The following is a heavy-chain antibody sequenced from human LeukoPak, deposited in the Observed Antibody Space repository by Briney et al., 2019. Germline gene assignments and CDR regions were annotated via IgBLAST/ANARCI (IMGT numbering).Heavy chain of an antibody. CDR3: ARVSLRFCGSTSCYMSEHYYGMDV. J-gene: IGHJ6*02. CDR1: GYTFTNYG. V-gene: IGHV1-18*01. CDR2: ISVYNGDT. D-gene: IGHD2-2*02. Sequence: GASVKVSCKASGYTFTNYGIIWLRQAPGQGLEWMGWISVYNGDTNYAHKFRGRVTMTTDTSTSTAYMELRSLRSDDTAVYYCARVSLRFCGSTSCYMSEHYYGMDVWGQGTTVTVSS.